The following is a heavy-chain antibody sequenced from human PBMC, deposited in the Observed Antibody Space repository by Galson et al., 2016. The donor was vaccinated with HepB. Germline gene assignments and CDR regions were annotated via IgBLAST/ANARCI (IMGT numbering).Heavy chain of an antibody. V-gene: IGHV1-69*13. CDR2: IIPLFGTS. CDR3: ARDEGCSNTRCRAAPWGLDV. J-gene: IGHJ6*02. Sequence: SVKVSCKASGGTFSSYAISWVRQAPGQGLEWMGGIIPLFGTSDYAQKFQGRVTVTADESTSTAYMELRRLKSEDTAMYYCARDEGCSNTRCRAAPWGLDVWGRGTTVTVS. D-gene: IGHD2-2*01. CDR1: GGTFSSYA.